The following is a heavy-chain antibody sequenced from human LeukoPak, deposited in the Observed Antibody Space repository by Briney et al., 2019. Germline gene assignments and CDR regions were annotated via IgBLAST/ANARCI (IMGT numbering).Heavy chain of an antibody. Sequence: GESLKISRQGSGYSFTTYWIGRVRQMPATGLECMGIIYPGDSDTRYSPSFQGQVTISADKSISTAYLQWSSLKASDTAMYYCARLPGTGLGGGYYFDYWGQGTLVTVSS. CDR2: IYPGDSDT. J-gene: IGHJ4*02. CDR3: ARLPGTGLGGGYYFDY. D-gene: IGHD7-27*01. V-gene: IGHV5-51*01. CDR1: GYSFTTYW.